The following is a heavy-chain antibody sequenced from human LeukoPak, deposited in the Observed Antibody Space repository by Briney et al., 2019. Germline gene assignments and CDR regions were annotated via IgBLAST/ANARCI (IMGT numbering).Heavy chain of an antibody. CDR3: ARERMYSGSGSTYPYYDY. D-gene: IGHD3-10*01. CDR1: GFTFSTYW. Sequence: PGGSLRLSCAASGFTFSTYWMTWVRQSPGKGLEWVANIKPDGSEKYFGDSVQGRFSISRDNAKNALYLEMNSLRAEDTAEYFCARERMYSGSGSTYPYYDYWGQGTLVTVSS. V-gene: IGHV3-7*01. CDR2: IKPDGSEK. J-gene: IGHJ4*02.